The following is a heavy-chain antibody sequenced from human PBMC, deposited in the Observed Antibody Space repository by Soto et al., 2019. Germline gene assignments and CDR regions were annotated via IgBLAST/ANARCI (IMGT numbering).Heavy chain of an antibody. D-gene: IGHD3-10*01. Sequence: EVQLLESGGGLVQPGGSLRLSCAASGFTFSRDGMSWVRQAPGKGLEWVSSISGSGGSTYYADSVKGRFTISRDNSKNTLYLQMSSLRAEDTAVYYCANRNDYGSGSYFPFDHWGQGTLVTVSS. V-gene: IGHV3-23*01. CDR2: ISGSGGST. CDR3: ANRNDYGSGSYFPFDH. CDR1: GFTFSRDG. J-gene: IGHJ4*02.